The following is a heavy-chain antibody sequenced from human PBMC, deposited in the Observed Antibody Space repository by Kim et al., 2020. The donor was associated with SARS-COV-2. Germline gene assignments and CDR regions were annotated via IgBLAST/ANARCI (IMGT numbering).Heavy chain of an antibody. CDR2: IYSGGST. CDR3: ASRSDYDDYVDAFDI. V-gene: IGHV3-53*01. Sequence: GGSLRLSCAASGFTVSSNYMSWVRQAPGKGLEWVSVIYSGGSTYYADSVKGRFTISRDNSKNTLYLQMNSLRAEDTAVYYCASRSDYDDYVDAFDIWGQGTMVTVSS. CDR1: GFTVSSNY. J-gene: IGHJ3*02. D-gene: IGHD4-17*01.